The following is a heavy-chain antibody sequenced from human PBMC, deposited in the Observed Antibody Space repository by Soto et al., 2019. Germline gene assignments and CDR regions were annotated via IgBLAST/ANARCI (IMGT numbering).Heavy chain of an antibody. J-gene: IGHJ4*02. CDR2: ISGAGSSS. Sequence: EVQLLESGGGSVQPGGSLRLSCAASGFTFNNYAMLWVRLAPGKGLEWVSAISGAGSSSYYADSVEGRFTISRDNSKNTLYLQMNSLRVEDTALYYCAKDQYFDWPTATHYWGQGTLVTVSS. V-gene: IGHV3-23*01. CDR1: GFTFNNYA. D-gene: IGHD3-9*01. CDR3: AKDQYFDWPTATHY.